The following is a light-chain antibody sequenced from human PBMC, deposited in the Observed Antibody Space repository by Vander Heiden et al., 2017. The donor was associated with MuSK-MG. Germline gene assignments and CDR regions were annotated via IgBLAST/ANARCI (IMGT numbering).Light chain of an antibody. CDR2: AAS. CDR3: QQSDSTRWT. CDR1: QSISSY. J-gene: IGKJ1*01. Sequence: DIQMTQSPSSLSASVGERVTITCRASQSISSYLNWYQQKPGKAPKLLIYAASSLQSGVPSRFSGSGSGTDFTLTISSLQPEDFATYYCQQSDSTRWTFGQGTKVEIK. V-gene: IGKV1-39*01.